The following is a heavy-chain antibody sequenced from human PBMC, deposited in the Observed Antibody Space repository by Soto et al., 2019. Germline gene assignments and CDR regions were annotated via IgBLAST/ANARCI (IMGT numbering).Heavy chain of an antibody. CDR2: ISGSGGST. J-gene: IGHJ4*02. V-gene: IGHV3-23*01. Sequence: EVQLLESGGGLVQPGGSLRLSCAASGFTFSSYAMSWVRQAPGKGLEWVSAISGSGGSTYYADSVKGRFTISRDNSKNTLYLQMYSLRAEDTAVYYSAKEGDYYGTGSYLRYWGQGTLVTVSS. CDR1: GFTFSSYA. D-gene: IGHD3-10*01. CDR3: AKEGDYYGTGSYLRY.